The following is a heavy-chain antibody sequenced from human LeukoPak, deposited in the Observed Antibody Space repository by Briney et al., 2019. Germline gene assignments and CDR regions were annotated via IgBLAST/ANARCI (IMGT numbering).Heavy chain of an antibody. Sequence: GGSLRLSCAASGFTFSSYAMHWVRQAPGKGLEWVAVISYDGSNKYYADSVKGRFTISRDNSKNTLYLQMNSLRAEDTAAYYCAKDRSRSGGYQLGDYWGQGTLVTVSS. CDR1: GFTFSSYA. V-gene: IGHV3-30-3*01. J-gene: IGHJ4*02. CDR2: ISYDGSNK. D-gene: IGHD2-15*01. CDR3: AKDRSRSGGYQLGDY.